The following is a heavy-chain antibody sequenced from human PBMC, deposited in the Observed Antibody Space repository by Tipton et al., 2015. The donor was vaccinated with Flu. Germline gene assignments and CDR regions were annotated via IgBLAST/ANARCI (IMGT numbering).Heavy chain of an antibody. CDR2: ICPGSP. CDR1: GGSVGGPYC. V-gene: IGHV4-38-2*01. J-gene: IGHJ4*02. CDR3: ARLTTRTYCPDY. D-gene: IGHD1-26*01. Sequence: TLSLTCSVSGGSVGGPYCWGWVRQPPGKGLEWIGNICPGSPYYNPSLRSRVTISVDTSKNQFSLKLSSVTAADTAVYYCARLTTRTYCPDYWGQGTLVTVSS.